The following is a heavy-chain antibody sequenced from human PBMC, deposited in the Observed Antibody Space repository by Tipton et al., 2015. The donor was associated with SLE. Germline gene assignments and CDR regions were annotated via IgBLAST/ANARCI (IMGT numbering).Heavy chain of an antibody. CDR2: IYYSGST. V-gene: IGHV4-61*01. Sequence: TLSLTCAVSGYSISSGYYWGWIRQPPGKGLEWIGYIYYSGSTNYNPSLKSRVTISVDTSKNQFSLKLSSVTAADTAVYYCAREAPGIAAAGRGYFQHWGQGTLVTVSS. D-gene: IGHD6-13*01. CDR1: GYSISSGYY. CDR3: AREAPGIAAAGRGYFQH. J-gene: IGHJ1*01.